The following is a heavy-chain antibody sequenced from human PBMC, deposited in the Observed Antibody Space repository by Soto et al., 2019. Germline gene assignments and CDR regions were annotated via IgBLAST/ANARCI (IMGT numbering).Heavy chain of an antibody. CDR2: IYWDDDK. CDR3: AHRHPSRVSGGGYFDL. Sequence: QITLKESGPTLVKPTQTLTLTCTFSGFSLSTSGVGVGWIRQPPGKALEWLALIYWDDDKRYSPSLKSRLTSTKQTSKHQGGLTMTNMDPVDTAPYYCAHRHPSRVSGGGYFDLWGRGTLVTVSS. CDR1: GFSLSTSGVG. J-gene: IGHJ2*01. D-gene: IGHD3-10*01. V-gene: IGHV2-5*02.